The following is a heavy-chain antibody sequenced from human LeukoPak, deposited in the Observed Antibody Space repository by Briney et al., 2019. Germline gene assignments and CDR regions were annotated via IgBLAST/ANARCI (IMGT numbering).Heavy chain of an antibody. Sequence: PSEALSVTCILSRGSISSGVSYWRWTRQHPGEGRECIGYLYYSGRTYYNPSLKSRVIISVDTSKAQFSLKLPSVSAADTAVYYCARPFDISITCYRYWGQGTLVTVSS. CDR1: RGSISSGVSY. CDR3: ARPFDISITCYRY. D-gene: IGHD2-2*01. V-gene: IGHV4-30-4*08. J-gene: IGHJ4*02. CDR2: LYYSGRT.